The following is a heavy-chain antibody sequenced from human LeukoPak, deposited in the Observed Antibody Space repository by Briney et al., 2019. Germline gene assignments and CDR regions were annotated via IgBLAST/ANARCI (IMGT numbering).Heavy chain of an antibody. V-gene: IGHV4-59*01. Sequence: PSETLSLTCTVSGGSISSYYWSWIRQPPGKGLEWIGYIYYRGSTNYNPSLKSRVTISVDTSKNQFSLKLSSVTAAGTAVYYCARDFGGDHLYAFDIWGQGTMVSVSS. CDR3: ARDFGGDHLYAFDI. J-gene: IGHJ3*02. CDR2: IYYRGST. CDR1: GGSISSYY. D-gene: IGHD2-21*02.